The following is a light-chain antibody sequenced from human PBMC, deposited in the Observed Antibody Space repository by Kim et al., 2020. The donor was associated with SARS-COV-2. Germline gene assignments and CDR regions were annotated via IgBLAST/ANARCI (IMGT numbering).Light chain of an antibody. CDR1: SGSIASNY. CDR2: ENN. Sequence: NFMLTQPHSVSESPGKTVTISCTGSSGSIASNYVQWYQQRPGSAPTTVIYENNQRPSGVPDRFSGSIDSSSNSASLTISGLKTEDEADYYCQSYDNNNQVFGGGTKLTFL. CDR3: QSYDNNNQV. J-gene: IGLJ3*02. V-gene: IGLV6-57*02.